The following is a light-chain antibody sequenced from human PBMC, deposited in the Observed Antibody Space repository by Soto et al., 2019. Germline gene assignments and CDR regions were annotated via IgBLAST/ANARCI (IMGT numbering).Light chain of an antibody. V-gene: IGKV1-5*01. CDR2: DAS. CDR3: QQSETYPLT. CDR1: QTISSW. J-gene: IGKJ5*01. Sequence: DIQMTQSPSTLSGSVGDRVTITCRASQTISSWLAWYQQKPGKAPKLLIYDASTLTSGVPSRFSGSGAGTEFTLTISSLQPGDFATYYCQQSETYPLTFGQGTRLEIK.